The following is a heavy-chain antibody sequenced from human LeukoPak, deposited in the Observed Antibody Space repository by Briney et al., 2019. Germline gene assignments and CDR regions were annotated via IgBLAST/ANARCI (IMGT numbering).Heavy chain of an antibody. CDR1: GGSISSGGYS. CDR3: ARQHRDQQRGAFDI. Sequence: SETLSLTCAVSGGSISSGGYSWSWIRQPPGKGLEWIGYIYHSGSTYYNPSLKSRVTISVDRSKSQFSLKLSSVTAADTAVYYCARQHRDQQRGAFDIWGQGTMVTVSS. J-gene: IGHJ3*02. CDR2: IYHSGST. D-gene: IGHD2-2*01. V-gene: IGHV4-30-2*01.